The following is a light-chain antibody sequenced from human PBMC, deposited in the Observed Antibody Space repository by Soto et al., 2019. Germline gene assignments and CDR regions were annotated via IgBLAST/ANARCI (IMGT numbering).Light chain of an antibody. CDR1: QSVSSN. CDR3: QQYNNWPPGTIT. J-gene: IGKJ5*01. Sequence: EIVMTQSPATLSVSPGERATLSCRASQSVSSNLAWYQQKPGQAPRLLIYGASTRATGIPARFSGSGSGTAFTLTISSLQSEDFAVYYCQQYNNWPPGTITFGQGTRLEIK. V-gene: IGKV3-15*01. CDR2: GAS.